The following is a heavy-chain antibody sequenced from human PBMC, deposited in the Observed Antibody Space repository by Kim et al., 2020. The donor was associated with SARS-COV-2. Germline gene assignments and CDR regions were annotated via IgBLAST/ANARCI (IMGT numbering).Heavy chain of an antibody. J-gene: IGHJ6*02. CDR1: GGSFSGYY. Sequence: SETLSLTCAVYGGSFSGYYWSWIRQPPGKGLEWIGEINHSGSTNYNPSLKSRVTISVDTSKNQFSLKLSSVTAADTAVYYCASVVVPAAIHYKSYYYGLDVWGQGTTVTVSS. D-gene: IGHD2-2*01. V-gene: IGHV4-34*01. CDR2: INHSGST. CDR3: ASVVVPAAIHYKSYYYGLDV.